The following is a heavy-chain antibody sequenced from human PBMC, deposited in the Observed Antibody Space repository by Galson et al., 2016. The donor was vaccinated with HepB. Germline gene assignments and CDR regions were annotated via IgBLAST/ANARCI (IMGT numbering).Heavy chain of an antibody. CDR2: IYYSGST. CDR1: GGSISSRSYY. D-gene: IGHD4-17*01. V-gene: IGHV4-39*01. J-gene: IGHJ4*02. CDR3: ARHRTDGDYFDY. Sequence: SETLSLTCTVSGGSISSRSYYWGWIRLPPGKGLEWIGSIYYSGSTYYNPSLKSRVTLSVDTSKNQFSLKLSSVTAADTAVYLCARHRTDGDYFDYWGQGTLVTVSS.